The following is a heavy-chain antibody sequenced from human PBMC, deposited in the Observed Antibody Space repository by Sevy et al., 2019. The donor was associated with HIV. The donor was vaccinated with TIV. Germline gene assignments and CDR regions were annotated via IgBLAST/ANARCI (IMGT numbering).Heavy chain of an antibody. D-gene: IGHD3-22*01. CDR3: ATDDRDNSGYHFTY. V-gene: IGHV3-30-3*01. J-gene: IGHJ4*02. CDR1: GFTFSNFA. Sequence: GGSLRLSCAASGFTFSNFAMHWVRQAPGKGLEWVAITSYDGSSNYYADSVKGRFTISRDNSKHTLYLQMNSLTVEDTAVYYCATDDRDNSGYHFTYWGQGTLFTVSS. CDR2: TSYDGSSN.